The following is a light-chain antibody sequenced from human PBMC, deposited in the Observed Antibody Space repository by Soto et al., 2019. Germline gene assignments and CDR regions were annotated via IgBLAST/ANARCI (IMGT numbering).Light chain of an antibody. Sequence: QSALTQPASVSGSPGQSITISCTGTSSDVGGYNYVSWYQQHPGKAPKLMIYDVSNRPSGVSNRFSGSKSGNTASLTISGLQAEDEADYYCSSYTSRGAFGTGTKVTVL. CDR1: SSDVGGYNY. CDR3: SSYTSRGA. V-gene: IGLV2-14*01. CDR2: DVS. J-gene: IGLJ1*01.